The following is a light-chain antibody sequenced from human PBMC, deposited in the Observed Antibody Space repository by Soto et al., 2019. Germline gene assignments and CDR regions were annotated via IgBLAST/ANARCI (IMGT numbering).Light chain of an antibody. CDR2: GAS. Sequence: EIVLTQSPGTLSLSPGEKATLSCRASQSVSSSYLAWYQQKPGQAPRLIIYGASSRATGIPDRFSGSGSGTDFSLTISRLEPEDFAVYYCQHYGTSLTLGGGTKVEIK. CDR3: QHYGTSLT. J-gene: IGKJ4*01. V-gene: IGKV3-20*01. CDR1: QSVSSSY.